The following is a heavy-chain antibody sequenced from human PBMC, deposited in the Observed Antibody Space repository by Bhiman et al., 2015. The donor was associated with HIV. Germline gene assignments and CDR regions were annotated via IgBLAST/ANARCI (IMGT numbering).Heavy chain of an antibody. CDR2: ISSSSSII. V-gene: IGHV3-48*01. CDR3: ARALSGSYHTSYFDY. J-gene: IGHJ4*02. D-gene: IGHD1-26*01. CDR1: GFTFSSYG. Sequence: VQLVESGGGVVQPGRSLRLSCAASGFTFSSYGMHWVRQAPGKGLKWVSYISSSSSIIYYADSVKGRFTISRDNAKNSLYLQMNSLRAEDTAVYYCARALSGSYHTSYFDYWGQGNLVTVSS.